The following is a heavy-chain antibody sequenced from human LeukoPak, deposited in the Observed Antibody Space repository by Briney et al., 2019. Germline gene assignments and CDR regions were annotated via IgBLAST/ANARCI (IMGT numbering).Heavy chain of an antibody. CDR1: GFTFSSYS. CDR3: ASLPLRFLEWLSRRGWVGYYYYMDV. J-gene: IGHJ6*03. D-gene: IGHD3-3*01. CDR2: ISSSSTYI. Sequence: PGGSLRLSCAASGFTFSSYSMNWVRQAPGKGLEWVSSISSSSTYIYYADSVKGRFTIPRDNAKNSLYLQMNSLRAEDTAVYYCASLPLRFLEWLSRRGWVGYYYYMDVWGKGTTVTVSS. V-gene: IGHV3-21*01.